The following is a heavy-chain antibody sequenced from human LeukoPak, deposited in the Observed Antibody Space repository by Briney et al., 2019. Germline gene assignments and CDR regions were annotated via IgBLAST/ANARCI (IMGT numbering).Heavy chain of an antibody. CDR2: IYYSGST. D-gene: IGHD1-26*01. J-gene: IGHJ4*02. CDR3: ARQPILGGSYYEIDY. CDR1: GGSISSSSYY. V-gene: IGHV4-39*01. Sequence: PSETLSLTCTVSGGSISSSSYYWGWIRQPPGKGLEWIGSIYYSGSTYYNPSLKSRVTISVDTSKNRFSLKLSSVTAADTAVYYCARQPILGGSYYEIDYWGQGTLVTVSS.